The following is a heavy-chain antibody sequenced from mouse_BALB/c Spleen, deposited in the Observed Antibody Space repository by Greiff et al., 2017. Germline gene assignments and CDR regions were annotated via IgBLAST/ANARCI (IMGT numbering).Heavy chain of an antibody. CDR3: AREDGHYFDY. D-gene: IGHD2-3*01. CDR1: GFTFSSYG. CDR2: ISSGGSYT. Sequence: EVQLVESGGDLVKPGGSLKLSCAASGFTFSSYGMSWVRQTPDKRLEWVATISSGGSYTYYPDSVKGRFTISRDNAKNTLYLQMSSLKSEDTAMYYCAREDGHYFDYWGQGTTLTVSS. J-gene: IGHJ2*01. V-gene: IGHV5-6*01.